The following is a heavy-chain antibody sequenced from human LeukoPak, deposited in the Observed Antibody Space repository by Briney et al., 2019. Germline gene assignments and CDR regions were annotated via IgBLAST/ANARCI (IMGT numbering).Heavy chain of an antibody. CDR2: INTDGSTT. J-gene: IGHJ4*02. Sequence: GGSLTLSCRASGLTFSSYWMHWLRQAPGKGLVWVSRINTDGSTTNYADSVKRRFTISRDNAENTLYLQMDSLRAEDTAVYYCARGSPAAVWGRGALVSVSS. D-gene: IGHD6-25*01. CDR1: GLTFSSYW. CDR3: ARGSPAAV. V-gene: IGHV3-74*01.